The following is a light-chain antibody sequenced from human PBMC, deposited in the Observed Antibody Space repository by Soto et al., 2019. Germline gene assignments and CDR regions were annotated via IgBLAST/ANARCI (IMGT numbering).Light chain of an antibody. J-gene: IGLJ1*01. CDR3: TSYTSTSTPHV. Sequence: QSVLTQPPSASGSPGQSVTISCTGANSDVGSYNYVSWYQQHPGKAPKVIIYEVSKRASGVPDRFSGSKSGNTASLTVSGLQAEDEADYYCTSYTSTSTPHVFGRGTKVTVL. CDR2: EVS. CDR1: NSDVGSYNY. V-gene: IGLV2-8*01.